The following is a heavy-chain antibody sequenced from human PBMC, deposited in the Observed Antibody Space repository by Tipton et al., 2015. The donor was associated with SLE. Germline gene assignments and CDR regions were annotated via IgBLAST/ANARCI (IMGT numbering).Heavy chain of an antibody. CDR2: INHRGST. Sequence: TLSLTCAVYGGSFSGYYWSWNRQAPGKGLEWIGEINHRGSTNYNPSLKSRVTISVDTSKNQFSLKLSSVTAADTAVYYCARGPPFDYWGQGTLVTVSS. CDR3: ARGPPFDY. V-gene: IGHV4-34*01. J-gene: IGHJ4*02. CDR1: GGSFSGYY.